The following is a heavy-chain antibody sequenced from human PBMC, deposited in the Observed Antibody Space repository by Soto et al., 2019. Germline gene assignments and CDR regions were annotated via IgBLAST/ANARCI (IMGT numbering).Heavy chain of an antibody. V-gene: IGHV4-34*01. CDR2: INHSGST. CDR3: ARDFYGDYAYYMDV. CDR1: GGSFSGYY. J-gene: IGHJ6*03. D-gene: IGHD4-17*01. Sequence: PSETLSLTCAVYGGSFSGYYWSWIRQPPGKGLEWIGEINHSGSTNYNPSLKSRVTISVDTSKNQFSLKLSSVTAADTAVYYCARDFYGDYAYYMDVWGKGTTVSVSS.